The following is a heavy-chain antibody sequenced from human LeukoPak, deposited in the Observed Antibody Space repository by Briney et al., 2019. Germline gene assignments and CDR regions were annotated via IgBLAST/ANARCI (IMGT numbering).Heavy chain of an antibody. CDR1: GGTFSSYA. V-gene: IGHV1-69*01. J-gene: IGHJ6*04. CDR2: IIPIFGTA. CDR3: AREVVDGGYGMDV. D-gene: IGHD2-21*01. Sequence: GSSVKVSCKASGGTFSSYAISWVRQAPGQGLERMGGIIPIFGTANYAQKFQGRVTITADESTSTAYMELSSLRSEDTAVYYCAREVVDGGYGMDVWGKGTTVTVSS.